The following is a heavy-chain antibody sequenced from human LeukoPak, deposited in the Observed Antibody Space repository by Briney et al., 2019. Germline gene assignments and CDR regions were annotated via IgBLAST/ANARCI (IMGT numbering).Heavy chain of an antibody. Sequence: SETLSLTCTVSGGSISSYYWSWIRQPPGKGLEWIGYIYYSGSTYYNPSLKSRVTISVDTSKNQFSLKLSSVTAADTAVYYCARDRPGYSREYYFDYWGQGTLVTVSS. V-gene: IGHV4-59*12. CDR3: ARDRPGYSREYYFDY. CDR1: GGSISSYY. D-gene: IGHD6-13*01. J-gene: IGHJ4*02. CDR2: IYYSGST.